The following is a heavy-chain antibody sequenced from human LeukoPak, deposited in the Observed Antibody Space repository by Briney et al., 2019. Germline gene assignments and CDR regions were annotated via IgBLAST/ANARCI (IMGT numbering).Heavy chain of an antibody. Sequence: GGSLRLSCAASGFTFSSYWMHWVRQAPGKGLVWVSRINSDGSSTSYADPVKGRFTISRDNAKNTLYLQMNSLRAEDTAVYYCARAAALLKRSDAFDIWGQGTMVTVSS. D-gene: IGHD6-6*01. V-gene: IGHV3-74*01. CDR1: GFTFSSYW. CDR3: ARAAALLKRSDAFDI. CDR2: INSDGSST. J-gene: IGHJ3*02.